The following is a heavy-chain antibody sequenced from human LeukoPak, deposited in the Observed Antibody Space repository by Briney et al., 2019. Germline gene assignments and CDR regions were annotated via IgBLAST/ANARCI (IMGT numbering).Heavy chain of an antibody. V-gene: IGHV4-34*01. D-gene: IGHD3-10*01. CDR3: ARHYGSGSYYIHYYYYYMDV. CDR2: INHSGST. CDR1: GGSFSGYY. Sequence: PSETLSLTCAVYGGSFSGYYWSWIRQPPGKGLEWIGEINHSGSTNYNPSLKSRVTILVDTSKNQFSLKLSSVTAADTAVYYCARHYGSGSYYIHYYYYYMDVWGRGTTVTISS. J-gene: IGHJ6*03.